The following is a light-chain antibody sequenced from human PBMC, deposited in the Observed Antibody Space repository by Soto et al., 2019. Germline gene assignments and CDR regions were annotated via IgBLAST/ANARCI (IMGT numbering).Light chain of an antibody. Sequence: DIQMIQSPSTMSASVGDRVTITCRASQSISSYLAWYQQKPGKAPKVLIYKASSLEGGVPSRFSGRGSGTEFTLTISSLQPDDFATYYCQQYNSYPWTFGQGTKVEIK. J-gene: IGKJ1*01. CDR1: QSISSY. V-gene: IGKV1-5*03. CDR2: KAS. CDR3: QQYNSYPWT.